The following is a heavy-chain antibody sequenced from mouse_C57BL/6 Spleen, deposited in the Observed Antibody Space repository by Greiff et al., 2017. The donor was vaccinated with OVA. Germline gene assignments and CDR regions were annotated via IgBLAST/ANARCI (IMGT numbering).Heavy chain of an antibody. Sequence: EVQGVESGPELVKPGASVKMSCKASGYTFTDYNMHWVKQSHGKSLEWIGYINPNNGGTSYNQKFKGKATLTVNKSSSTAYMELRSLTSEDSAVYYCARRGLELGQGGYFDYWGQGTTLTVSS. J-gene: IGHJ2*01. CDR1: GYTFTDYN. CDR2: INPNNGGT. CDR3: ARRGLELGQGGYFDY. D-gene: IGHD4-1*01. V-gene: IGHV1-22*01.